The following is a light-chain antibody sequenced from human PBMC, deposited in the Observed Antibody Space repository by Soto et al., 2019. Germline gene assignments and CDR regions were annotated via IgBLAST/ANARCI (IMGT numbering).Light chain of an antibody. J-gene: IGLJ2*01. V-gene: IGLV2-23*01. Sequence: QSALTQPASVSGSPGQSITISCTGSSSDVGSYNLVSWYQQHPGKAPNLMIYEGSKRTSGVSNRFSGAKSGNTASLTISGRQAEDEADYYCCSYAGSSTYVVFGGGTKLTVL. CDR3: CSYAGSSTYVV. CDR2: EGS. CDR1: SSDVGSYNL.